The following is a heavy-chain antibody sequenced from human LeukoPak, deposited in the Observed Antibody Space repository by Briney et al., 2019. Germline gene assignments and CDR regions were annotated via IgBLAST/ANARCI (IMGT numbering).Heavy chain of an antibody. V-gene: IGHV1-69*06. J-gene: IGHJ5*02. CDR1: GGTFSSYA. D-gene: IGHD3-10*01. CDR2: IIPIFGTA. Sequence: GASVKVSCKASGGTFSSYAISWVRQAPGQGLEWMGGIIPIFGTANYAQKFQGRVTITADKSTSTAYMELSSLRSEDTAVYYCASHTPGGWFDPWGQGTLVTVSS. CDR3: ASHTPGGWFDP.